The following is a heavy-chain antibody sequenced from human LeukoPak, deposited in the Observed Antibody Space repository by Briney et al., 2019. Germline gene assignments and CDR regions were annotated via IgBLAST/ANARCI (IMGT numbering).Heavy chain of an antibody. Sequence: PSETLSLTCAVYGGSFSGYYWSWIRQPPGKGLEWIGEINHSGSTNYNPSLKSRVTVSVDTSKNQFSLKLSSVTAADTAVYYCARATSRYCSGGSCYEDWFDPWGQGTLVTVSS. J-gene: IGHJ5*02. CDR3: ARATSRYCSGGSCYEDWFDP. V-gene: IGHV4-34*01. CDR1: GGSFSGYY. D-gene: IGHD2-15*01. CDR2: INHSGST.